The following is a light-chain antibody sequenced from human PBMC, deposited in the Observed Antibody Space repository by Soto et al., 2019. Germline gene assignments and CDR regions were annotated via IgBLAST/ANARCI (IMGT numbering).Light chain of an antibody. CDR3: SSYSRTSRYV. Sequence: QSALTQPPSVSGSPGQSVTISCTGTSSDVGKYDRVSWYQQPPGTAPKLIIYEVTNRPSGVPGRFSGSKSGNTASLTISGLQAEDEADYYCSSYSRTSRYVFGAGTKLTVL. CDR1: SSDVGKYDR. CDR2: EVT. V-gene: IGLV2-18*02. J-gene: IGLJ1*01.